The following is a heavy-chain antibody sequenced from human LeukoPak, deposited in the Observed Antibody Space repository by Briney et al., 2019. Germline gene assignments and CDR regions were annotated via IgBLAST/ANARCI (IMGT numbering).Heavy chain of an antibody. V-gene: IGHV1-2*02. D-gene: IGHD3-22*01. CDR1: GYTFTGYY. CDR2: INPNSGGT. J-gene: IGHJ5*02. CDR3: ARVASGNYYDSSGYYAPGGDWFDP. Sequence: ASVKVSCTASGYTFTGYYMHWVRQAPGQGLEWMGWINPNSGGTNYAQKFQGRVTMTRDTSISTAYMELSRLRSDDTAVYYCARVASGNYYDSSGYYAPGGDWFDPWGQGTLVTVSS.